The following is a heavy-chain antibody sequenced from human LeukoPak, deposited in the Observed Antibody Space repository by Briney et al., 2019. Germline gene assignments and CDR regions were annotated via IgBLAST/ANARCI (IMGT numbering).Heavy chain of an antibody. J-gene: IGHJ4*02. V-gene: IGHV1-2*02. CDR3: ARAETWWWPHY. CDR2: INPNSGGT. D-gene: IGHD2-8*02. CDR1: GYTFTGYY. Sequence: GSVKVSCKASGYTFTGYYMHWVRQAPGQGLEWMEWINPNSGGTNYAQKFQGRVTMTRDTSISTAYMELSRLRSDDTAVYYCARAETWWWPHYWGQGTLVTVSS.